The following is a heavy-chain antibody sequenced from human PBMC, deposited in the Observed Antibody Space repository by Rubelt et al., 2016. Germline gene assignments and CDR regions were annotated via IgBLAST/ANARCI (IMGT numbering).Heavy chain of an antibody. D-gene: IGHD2-15*01. CDR3: ARDRRWRGDY. V-gene: IGHV1-2*02. CDR1: GYTFTGYY. J-gene: IGHJ4*02. Sequence: QVQLVQSGAEVKKPGASVKVSCKASGYTFTGYYIHWVRQAPGQGLEWMGWINPNSGGTKYAQKFQGRVTMTRDTSITTAYMELSRLRSDDTAVYYCARDRRWRGDYWGQGTLVTVSS. CDR2: INPNSGGT.